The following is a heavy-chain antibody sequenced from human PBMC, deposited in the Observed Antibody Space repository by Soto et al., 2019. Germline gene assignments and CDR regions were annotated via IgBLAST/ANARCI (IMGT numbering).Heavy chain of an antibody. CDR3: ARDRTVAGGLIADY. V-gene: IGHV1-18*01. D-gene: IGHD6-19*01. CDR1: GYTVTSYG. CDR2: ISAYNGNT. Sequence: ASVKVSFKASGYTVTSYGISWVRQAPGQGLEWMGWISAYNGNTNYAQKLQGRVTMTTDTSTSTAYMELRSLRSDDTAVYYCARDRTVAGGLIADYWGKGPLVTVSS. J-gene: IGHJ4*02.